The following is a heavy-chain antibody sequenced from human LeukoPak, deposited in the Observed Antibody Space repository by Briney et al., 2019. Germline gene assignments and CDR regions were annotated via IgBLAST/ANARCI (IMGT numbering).Heavy chain of an antibody. CDR1: GGSLSSYY. Sequence: SETLSLTCTVSGGSLSSYYWSWVRQPPGKGLEWIGYIYYSGSTNYNPSLKSRVTISVDTSKNQFSLKLSSVTAADTAVYYCARTGQWLATNWFDPWGQGTLVTVSS. J-gene: IGHJ5*02. CDR3: ARTGQWLATNWFDP. CDR2: IYYSGST. D-gene: IGHD6-19*01. V-gene: IGHV4-59*01.